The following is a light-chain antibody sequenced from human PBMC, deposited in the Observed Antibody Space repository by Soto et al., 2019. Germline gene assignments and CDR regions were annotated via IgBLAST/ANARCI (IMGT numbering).Light chain of an antibody. CDR3: QSYDSSLSAYV. CDR2: GNT. Sequence: QLVLTQPPSVSGAPGQRVTISCTGGSSNIGAGYDVHWYQQLPGTAPKLLIYGNTDRPSGVPDRFSGSKSGTSASLAITGLQPEDEADYYCQSYDSSLSAYVFGTGTKLTVL. CDR1: SSNIGAGYD. V-gene: IGLV1-40*01. J-gene: IGLJ1*01.